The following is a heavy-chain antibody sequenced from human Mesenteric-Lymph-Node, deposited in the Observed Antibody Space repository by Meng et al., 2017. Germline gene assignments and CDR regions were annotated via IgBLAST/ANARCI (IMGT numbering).Heavy chain of an antibody. Sequence: GESLKISCAASGFTFDDYGMIWVRQAPGKGLVWVSRMYPDGITISYVDSVKGRFTASRDNAKSMLYLQLNSLRAEDTAIYYCANDRLTHWGRGTLVTVSS. D-gene: IGHD1-1*01. J-gene: IGHJ1*01. V-gene: IGHV3-74*01. CDR2: MYPDGITI. CDR3: ANDRLTH. CDR1: GFTFDDYG.